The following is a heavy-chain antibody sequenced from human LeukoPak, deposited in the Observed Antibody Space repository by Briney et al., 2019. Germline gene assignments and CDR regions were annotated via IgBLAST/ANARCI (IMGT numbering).Heavy chain of an antibody. CDR1: GYTSTSYG. Sequence: SVKVSCKASGYTSTSYGISEVRQPPGQGLEWMGWSRAYNGNTNFAHKLQGRVTMNIHTFTSTDYKDMRSLRFDDTAVYYCARDLFVVVPAYIGGNWFYPWGQGTLVTVSS. CDR2: SRAYNGNT. V-gene: IGHV1-18*01. CDR3: ARDLFVVVPAYIGGNWFYP. J-gene: IGHJ5*02. D-gene: IGHD2-2*01.